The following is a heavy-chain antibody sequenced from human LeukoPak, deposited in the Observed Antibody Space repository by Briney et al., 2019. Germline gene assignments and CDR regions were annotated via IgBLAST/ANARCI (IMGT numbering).Heavy chain of an antibody. CDR1: GGSISSYY. CDR2: IYYSGST. J-gene: IGHJ4*02. V-gene: IGHV4-59*01. D-gene: IGHD3-22*01. CDR3: ARGGPYYYDSSGYFY. Sequence: PSETLPLTCTVSGGSISSYYWSWIRQPPGKGLEWIGYIYYSGSTNYNPSLKSRVTISVDTSKNQFSLKLSSVTAADTAVYYCARGGPYYYDSSGYFYWGQGTLVAVSS.